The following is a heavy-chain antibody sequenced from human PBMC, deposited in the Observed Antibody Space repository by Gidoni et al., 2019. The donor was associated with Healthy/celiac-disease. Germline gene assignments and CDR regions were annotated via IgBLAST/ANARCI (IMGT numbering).Heavy chain of an antibody. V-gene: IGHV4-61*01. J-gene: IGHJ5*02. CDR2: SYYSGST. CDR1: GGSVSSGSYY. Sequence: QVQLQASGPGLVKPSETLSLTCTVSGGSVSSGSYYWTWTRQPPGKGLEWIGYSYYSGSTNYNPSLKSRVSISVDTSKNQFSLKLSSVTAADTAVYYCARGPEFDPWGQGTLVTVSS. CDR3: ARGPEFDP.